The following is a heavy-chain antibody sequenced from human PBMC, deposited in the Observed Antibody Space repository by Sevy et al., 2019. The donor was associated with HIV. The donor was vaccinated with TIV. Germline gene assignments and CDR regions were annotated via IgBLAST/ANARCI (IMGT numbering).Heavy chain of an antibody. CDR1: GYTFTYYH. J-gene: IGHJ1*01. Sequence: ASVKVSCKASGYTFTYYHITWVRQAPGQGLEWMGWITPNNGHTNIAQGLQGRVTMTTDTSTSTAYLELRSLISDDTAVYYCARAPSGSQGPGQYFHHWGQGTLVTVSS. CDR2: ITPNNGHT. CDR3: ARAPSGSQGPGQYFHH. D-gene: IGHD1-26*01. V-gene: IGHV1-18*01.